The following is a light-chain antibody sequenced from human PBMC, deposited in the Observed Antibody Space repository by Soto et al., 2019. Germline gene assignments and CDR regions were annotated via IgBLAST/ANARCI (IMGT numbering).Light chain of an antibody. V-gene: IGLV1-40*01. Sequence: QSVLTQPPSVSGAPGQRVTISCTGSSSNIGAGYDVPWYQQLPGTAPKLLIYGNSNRPSGVPDGFSGSKSGTSASLAITGLQAEDEADYYCQSYDSSLSGWVFGGGTQLTVL. J-gene: IGLJ3*02. CDR3: QSYDSSLSGWV. CDR2: GNS. CDR1: SSNIGAGYD.